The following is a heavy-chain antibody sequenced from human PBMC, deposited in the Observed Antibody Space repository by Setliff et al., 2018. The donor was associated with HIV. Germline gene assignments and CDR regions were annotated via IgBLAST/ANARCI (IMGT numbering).Heavy chain of an antibody. V-gene: IGHV1-69*02. J-gene: IGHJ4*02. CDR1: RRTFNSHT. CDR2: IIPILGVA. D-gene: IGHD3-22*01. CDR3: ARGMDYYDTSGYYQYYFDY. Sequence: SVKVSCKASRRTFNSHTINWVRQAPGQGLDWMGRIIPILGVANYAQRFQGKVTITADKSTSTAYMELTSLRFDDTAMYYCARGMDYYDTSGYYQYYFDYWGQGTLVTVS.